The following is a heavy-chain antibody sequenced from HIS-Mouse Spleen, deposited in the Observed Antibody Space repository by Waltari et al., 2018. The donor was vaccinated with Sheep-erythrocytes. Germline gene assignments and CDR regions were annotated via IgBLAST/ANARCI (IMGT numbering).Heavy chain of an antibody. CDR3: AGVAPYYDFWSGYYIDGAFDI. Sequence: QVQLQESGPGLVKPSETLSLTCTVSGYSISSGYYWGWIRQPPGKGLEWIGSIYHSGSTAYNPSLKSRVTISVDTSKNQFSLKQSSVTAADTAVYYCAGVAPYYDFWSGYYIDGAFDIWGQGTMVTVSS. D-gene: IGHD3-3*01. CDR2: IYHSGST. J-gene: IGHJ3*02. CDR1: GYSISSGYY. V-gene: IGHV4-38-2*02.